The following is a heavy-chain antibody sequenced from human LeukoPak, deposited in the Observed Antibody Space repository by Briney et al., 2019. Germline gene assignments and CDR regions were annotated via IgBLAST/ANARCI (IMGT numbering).Heavy chain of an antibody. CDR3: ARGLYDSSGYLVDY. Sequence: KPSETLSLTCAVYGGSFSGYYWSWIRQPPGKGLEWIGEINHSGSTNYNPSLKSRVTISVDTSKNQFSLKLSSVTAADTAVYYCARGLYDSSGYLVDYWGQGTLVTVSS. J-gene: IGHJ4*02. CDR2: INHSGST. V-gene: IGHV4-34*01. CDR1: GGSFSGYY. D-gene: IGHD3-22*01.